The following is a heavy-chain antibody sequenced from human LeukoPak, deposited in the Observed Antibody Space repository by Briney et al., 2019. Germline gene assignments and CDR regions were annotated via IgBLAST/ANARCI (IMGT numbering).Heavy chain of an antibody. CDR1: GGTFSSYA. V-gene: IGHV1-69*13. J-gene: IGHJ4*02. D-gene: IGHD1-1*01. Sequence: ASVKVSCKASGGTFSSYAISWVRQAPGQGLEWMGGFIPIFGTANYAQKFQGRVTITADESTSTAYMELSSLRSEDTAVYYCARGPNWNGDYWGQGTLVTVSS. CDR2: FIPIFGTA. CDR3: ARGPNWNGDY.